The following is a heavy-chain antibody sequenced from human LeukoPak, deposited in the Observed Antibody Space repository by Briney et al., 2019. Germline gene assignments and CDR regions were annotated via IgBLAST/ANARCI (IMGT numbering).Heavy chain of an antibody. V-gene: IGHV1-69*05. CDR3: AGRGGDTAMVNNWFDP. D-gene: IGHD5-18*01. Sequence: SVKVSCKASGGTFSSYAISWVRQAPGQGLEWMGGIIPIFGTANYAQKFQGRVTITTDESTSTACMELSSLRSEDTAVYYCAGRGGDTAMVNNWFDPWGQGTLVTVSS. J-gene: IGHJ5*02. CDR1: GGTFSSYA. CDR2: IIPIFGTA.